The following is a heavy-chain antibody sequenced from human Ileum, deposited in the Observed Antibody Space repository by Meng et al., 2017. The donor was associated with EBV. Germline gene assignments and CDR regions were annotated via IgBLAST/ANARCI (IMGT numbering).Heavy chain of an antibody. Sequence: QVQLVESGGGVVQPGTVLVVPFAASGFTFGRYAMDWVRQAPGKGLEWVAVIWYDGGNKYYADSVKGRFTISRDNSNNTVYLQMNSLRAEDTAVYYCARDPYDDSRSDFDYWGQGTLVTVSS. J-gene: IGHJ4*02. V-gene: IGHV3-33*01. D-gene: IGHD6-6*01. CDR2: IWYDGGNK. CDR1: GFTFGRYA. CDR3: ARDPYDDSRSDFDY.